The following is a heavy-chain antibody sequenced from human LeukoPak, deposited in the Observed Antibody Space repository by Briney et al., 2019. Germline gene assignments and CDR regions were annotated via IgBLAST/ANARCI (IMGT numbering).Heavy chain of an antibody. CDR1: GFTFSYYW. D-gene: IGHD1-26*01. CDR3: ARDSASGSYRHAFDI. Sequence: GGSLRLSCAASGFTFSYYWMGWVRQAPGKGLEWVANIKQDGSEKYYVDSVRGRFTISRDNAKNSLSLQMNSMRDEDTAVYYCARDSASGSYRHAFDIWGQGTMVTVSS. J-gene: IGHJ3*02. V-gene: IGHV3-7*01. CDR2: IKQDGSEK.